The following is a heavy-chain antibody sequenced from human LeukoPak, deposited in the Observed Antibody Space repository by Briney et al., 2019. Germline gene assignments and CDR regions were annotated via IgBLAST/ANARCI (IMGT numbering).Heavy chain of an antibody. V-gene: IGHV3-23*01. D-gene: IGHD6-13*01. J-gene: IGHJ4*02. CDR1: GFTFDSYA. CDR3: ASGKYGSSWYAY. Sequence: GGSLRLSCAVSGFTFDSYAMSWVRQAPGKGLEWVSAIGVSGTGTYYADSVKGRFTISRDDSKNTLYLQMNSLRAEDTAVYYCASGKYGSSWYAYWGQGTLVTVSS. CDR2: IGVSGTGT.